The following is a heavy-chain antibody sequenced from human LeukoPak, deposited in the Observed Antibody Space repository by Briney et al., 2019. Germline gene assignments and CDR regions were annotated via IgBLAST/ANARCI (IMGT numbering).Heavy chain of an antibody. J-gene: IGHJ4*02. CDR3: ARAYSSSWYDY. Sequence: GGSLRLSCAASGFTFSTYAMSWVRQAPGEGLEWVSSISGRGNNTYYADSVKGRFTISRDNSKNTLHLQMNSLRAEDTAIYSCARAYSSSWYDYWGQGTLVTVSS. D-gene: IGHD6-13*01. V-gene: IGHV3-23*01. CDR2: ISGRGNNT. CDR1: GFTFSTYA.